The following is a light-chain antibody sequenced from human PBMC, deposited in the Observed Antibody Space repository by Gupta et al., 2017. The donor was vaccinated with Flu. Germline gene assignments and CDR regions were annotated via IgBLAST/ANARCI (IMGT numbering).Light chain of an antibody. CDR3: TSYTSSTTLV. V-gene: IGLV2-14*01. J-gene: IGLJ2*01. Sequence: QSALTQPASVSGSPGQSIAISCTGTSSDIVSYNYVSWYQQHPGKAPQLLIYDVTNRPSGVSSRFSGSKSGDTASLTISGLQAEDDADYYCTSYTSSTTLVFGGGTKLTVL. CDR2: DVT. CDR1: SSDIVSYNY.